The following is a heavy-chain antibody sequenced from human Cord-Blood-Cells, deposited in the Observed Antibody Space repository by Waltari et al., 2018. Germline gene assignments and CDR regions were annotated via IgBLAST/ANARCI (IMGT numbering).Heavy chain of an antibody. CDR2: FKPEDGET. V-gene: IGHV1-24*01. CDR1: GYTLTELS. J-gene: IGHJ5*02. D-gene: IGHD3-16*02. CDR3: ATGGYDYIWGSYRYNWFDP. Sequence: QVQLVQSGAEVKKPGASVKVSCKVSGYTLTELSMHWVRQAPGKGLEWMGGFKPEDGETIYEQKFQGRVTMTEDTSTDTAYMELSSLRPEDTAVYYCATGGYDYIWGSYRYNWFDPWGQGTLVTVSS.